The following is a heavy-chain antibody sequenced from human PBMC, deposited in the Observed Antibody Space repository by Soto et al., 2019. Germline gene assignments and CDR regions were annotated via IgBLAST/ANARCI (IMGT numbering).Heavy chain of an antibody. V-gene: IGHV3-30*18. Sequence: GGSLRLSCPASGFPFTSHPMHWVRQTPGKGLEWVAAISYYXIDNKYASSVNGRFTVSIDNVKNTLSLQMNSLRPEDTAVYYCAKDSGYQLPDNYFYYGMDVWGQGTTVTVS. CDR1: GFPFTSHP. CDR2: ISYYXIDN. D-gene: IGHD2-2*01. J-gene: IGHJ6*02. CDR3: AKDSGYQLPDNYFYYGMDV.